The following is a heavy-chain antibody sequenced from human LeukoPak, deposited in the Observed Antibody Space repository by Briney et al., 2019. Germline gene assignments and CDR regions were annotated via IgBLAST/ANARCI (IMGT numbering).Heavy chain of an antibody. Sequence: SETLSLTCTVSGDSMSSGGYYWSWIRHHPGRGLEWIGYIFSTGNTYYNPSLKSRLTISVDTSKNRFSLQLSFVTAADTAVYYCARTRLRGDPFDDWGQGTLVTVSS. J-gene: IGHJ4*02. CDR3: ARTRLRGDPFDD. D-gene: IGHD2-21*02. CDR2: IFSTGNT. CDR1: GDSMSSGGYY. V-gene: IGHV4-31*03.